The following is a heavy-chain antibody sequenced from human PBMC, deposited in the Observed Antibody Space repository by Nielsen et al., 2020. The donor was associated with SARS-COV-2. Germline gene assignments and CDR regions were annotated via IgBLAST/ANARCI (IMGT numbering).Heavy chain of an antibody. Sequence: GESLKISCAASGFTFSSYSMNWVRQAPGKGLEWVSSISSSSSYIYYADSVKGRFTISRDNAKNSLYLQMNSLRAEDTAVYYCAREYGDYRSYYYYYMDVWGKGTTVTVSS. V-gene: IGHV3-21*01. CDR1: GFTFSSYS. J-gene: IGHJ6*03. CDR3: AREYGDYRSYYYYYMDV. D-gene: IGHD4-17*01. CDR2: ISSSSSYI.